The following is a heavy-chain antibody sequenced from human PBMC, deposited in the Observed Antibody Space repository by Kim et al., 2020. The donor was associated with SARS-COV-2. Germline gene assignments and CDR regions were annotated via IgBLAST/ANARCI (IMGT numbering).Heavy chain of an antibody. CDR1: GGTFSSYA. Sequence: SVKVSCKASGGTFSSYAISWVRQAPGQGLEWMGGIIPIFGTANYAQKFQGRVTITADESTSTAYMELSSLRSEDTAVYYCARGSITMVQGVRATYYYYYMDVWGKGTTVTVSS. CDR2: IIPIFGTA. V-gene: IGHV1-69*13. J-gene: IGHJ6*03. D-gene: IGHD3-10*01. CDR3: ARGSITMVQGVRATYYYYYMDV.